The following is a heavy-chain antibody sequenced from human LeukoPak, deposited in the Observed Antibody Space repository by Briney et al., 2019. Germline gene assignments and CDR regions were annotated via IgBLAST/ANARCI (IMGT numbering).Heavy chain of an antibody. CDR1: GGSFSGYY. V-gene: IGHV4-34*01. D-gene: IGHD2-21*02. CDR2: INHSGST. J-gene: IGHJ4*02. Sequence: SETLSLTCAVYGGSFSGYYWSWLRQPPGKGLEWIGEINHSGSTNYNPSLKSRVTISVDTSKNQFSLKLSSVTAADTAVYYCARSIVVVTAIQPFDYWGQGTLVTVSS. CDR3: ARSIVVVTAIQPFDY.